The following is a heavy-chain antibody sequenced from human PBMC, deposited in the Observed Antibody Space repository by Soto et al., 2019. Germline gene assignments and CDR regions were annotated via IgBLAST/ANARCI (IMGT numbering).Heavy chain of an antibody. CDR3: AREYCSSTSCLNWFDP. Sequence: GSLGLSCAASGFTFSSYAMSWVRQAPGKGLEWVSAISGSGGSTYYADSVKGRFTISRDNSKNTLYLQMNSLRAEDTAVYYCAREYCSSTSCLNWFDPWGQGTLVTVSS. CDR2: ISGSGGST. D-gene: IGHD2-2*01. J-gene: IGHJ5*02. CDR1: GFTFSSYA. V-gene: IGHV3-23*01.